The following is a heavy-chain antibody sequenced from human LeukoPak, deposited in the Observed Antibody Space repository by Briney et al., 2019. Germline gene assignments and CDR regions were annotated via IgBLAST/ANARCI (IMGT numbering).Heavy chain of an antibody. CDR1: GFTFTGHS. Sequence: GGSLRLSCVASGFTFTGHSMHWVRQAPGKGLEWVAVVAHDEKTIFYADSLKGRFTVSRDNSKNTVYLQMNSLRDEDTAVYYCARRAGAYSHPYDYWGQGTLVTVSS. CDR3: ARRAGAYSHPYDY. J-gene: IGHJ4*02. V-gene: IGHV3-30*04. D-gene: IGHD4/OR15-4a*01. CDR2: VAHDEKTI.